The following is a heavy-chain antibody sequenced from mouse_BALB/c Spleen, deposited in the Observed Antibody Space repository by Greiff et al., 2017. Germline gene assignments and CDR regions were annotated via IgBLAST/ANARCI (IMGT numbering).Heavy chain of an antibody. V-gene: IGHV1-87*01. CDR2: IYPGDGDT. D-gene: IGHD1-1*01. CDR3: AREDYGSLNYAMDY. J-gene: IGHJ4*01. Sequence: QVQLQQSGAELARPGASVKLSCKASGYTFTSYWMQWVKQRPGQGLEWIGAIYPGDGDTRYTQKFKGKATLTADKSSSTAYMQLSSLASEDSAVYYCAREDYGSLNYAMDYWGQGTSVTVSS. CDR1: GYTFTSYW.